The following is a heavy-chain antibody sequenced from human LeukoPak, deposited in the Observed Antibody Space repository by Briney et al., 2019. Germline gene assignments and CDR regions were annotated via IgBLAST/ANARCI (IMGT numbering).Heavy chain of an antibody. Sequence: GGSLRLSCAVSGFSFNSHWMNWVRQAPGRGLERVASINQDGSEKYYADSVKGRFIMSRDNAKNSLYLQMNSLRVEDTAIYYCARDGEAAGLYFDDWGQGTLVTASS. J-gene: IGHJ4*02. CDR1: GFSFNSHW. CDR2: INQDGSEK. CDR3: ARDGEAAGLYFDD. V-gene: IGHV3-7*01. D-gene: IGHD6-13*01.